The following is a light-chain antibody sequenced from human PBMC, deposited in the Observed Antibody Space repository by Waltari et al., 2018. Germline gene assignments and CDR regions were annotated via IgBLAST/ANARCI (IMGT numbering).Light chain of an antibody. J-gene: IGKJ3*01. V-gene: IGKV3-11*01. CDR1: QSVSSY. Sequence: EIVLTQSPATLSLSAGERGTLSCRASQSVSSYLAWYQQKPGQPPRLLIYDASNRATGIPARFSGSGSGTDFTLTISSLEPEDFAVYYCQQRINWPFTFGPGTKVDIK. CDR3: QQRINWPFT. CDR2: DAS.